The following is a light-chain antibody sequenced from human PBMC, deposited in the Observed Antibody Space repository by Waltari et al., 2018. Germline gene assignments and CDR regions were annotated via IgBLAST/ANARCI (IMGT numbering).Light chain of an antibody. CDR1: QGISNY. Sequence: DIQMTQAPSSLSASVGDRVTITCRASQGISNYLSWYQQNPGKAPKRLIYAASSLESGVPPSFSGSGSGAEVTLTISSLHPEDFAAYYGLQYKNKPWTFGQGTEVDIK. CDR2: AAS. CDR3: LQYKNKPWT. V-gene: IGKV1-17*01. J-gene: IGKJ1*01.